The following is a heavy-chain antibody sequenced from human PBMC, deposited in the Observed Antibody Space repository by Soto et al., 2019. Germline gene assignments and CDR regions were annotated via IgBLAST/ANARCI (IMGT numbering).Heavy chain of an antibody. CDR1: GFTFSSYA. CDR3: ASERITISPTGNYFDY. V-gene: IGHV3-30-3*01. Sequence: GGSLRLSCAASGFTFSSYAMHWVRQAPGKGLEWVAVISYDGSNKYYADSVKGRFTISRDNSKNTLYLQMNSLRAEDTAVYYCASERITISPTGNYFDYWGQGTLVTVSS. J-gene: IGHJ4*02. CDR2: ISYDGSNK. D-gene: IGHD3-9*01.